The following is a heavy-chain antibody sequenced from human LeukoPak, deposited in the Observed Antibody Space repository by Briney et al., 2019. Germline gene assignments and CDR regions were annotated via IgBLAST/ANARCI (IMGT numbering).Heavy chain of an antibody. CDR2: INHSGST. J-gene: IGHJ4*02. D-gene: IGHD3-22*01. CDR3: ASTPITYYYDSSGYY. CDR1: GGSSSGYY. Sequence: SETLSLTCAVYGGSSSGYYWSRIRQPPGKGLEWIGEINHSGSTNYNPSLKSRVTISVDTSKNQFSLKLSSVTAADTAVYYCASTPITYYYDSSGYYWGQGTLVTVSS. V-gene: IGHV4-34*01.